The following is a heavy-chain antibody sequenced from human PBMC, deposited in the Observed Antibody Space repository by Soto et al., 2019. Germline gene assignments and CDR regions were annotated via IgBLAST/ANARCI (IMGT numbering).Heavy chain of an antibody. J-gene: IGHJ5*01. CDR1: GFIFSDHG. CDR3: AKDPFDGISRGAPFES. V-gene: IGHV3-30*18. D-gene: IGHD3-9*01. CDR2: ISGDGKNR. Sequence: GGSLRLSCAASGFIFSDHGMHWVWQSPGKGLEWIALISGDGKNRFYSPSVRRRFTVSRDNSNSSLFLQLSDVAPEDTGIYYCAKDPFDGISRGAPFESWGQGTLVTVSS.